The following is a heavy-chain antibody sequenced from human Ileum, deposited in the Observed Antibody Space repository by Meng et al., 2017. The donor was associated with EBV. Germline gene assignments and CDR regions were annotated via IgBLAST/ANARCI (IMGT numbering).Heavy chain of an antibody. D-gene: IGHD3-10*01. CDR2: MLYGEKT. V-gene: IGHV4-30-4*01. J-gene: IGHJ4*02. CDR3: ARRGSGARGYDRPYGDY. Sequence: QGELQEWGPRLVKPSETLSLPCDVSGDTIRRADHSWGWIRLPPGKGLEWIGYMLYGEKTFYNPSLETRAAISADAARNLFALKRKAVTAADTAGEDGARRGSGARGYDRPYGDYGGQGARVNGS. CDR1: GDTIRRADHS.